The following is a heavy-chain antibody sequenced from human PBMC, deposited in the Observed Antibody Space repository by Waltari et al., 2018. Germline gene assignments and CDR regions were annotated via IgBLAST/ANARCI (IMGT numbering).Heavy chain of an antibody. CDR2: ISYDGSNK. D-gene: IGHD3-22*01. V-gene: IGHV3-30-3*02. J-gene: IGHJ3*02. CDR3: AKSFSSGHDAFDI. Sequence: QVQLVESGGGVVQPGRSLRLSCAASGFTFSSYAMPWVRQAPGKGLEWVAVISYDGSNKYYADSVKGRFTISRDNSKNTLYLQMNSLRAEDTAVYYCAKSFSSGHDAFDIWGQGTMVTVSS. CDR1: GFTFSSYA.